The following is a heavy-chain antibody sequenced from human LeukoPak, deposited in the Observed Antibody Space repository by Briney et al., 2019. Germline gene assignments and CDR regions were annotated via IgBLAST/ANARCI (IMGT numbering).Heavy chain of an antibody. J-gene: IGHJ4*02. CDR3: AKDLDIVVVVAATLFDY. Sequence: GGFLRLSCAASGFTFSSYAMSWVRQAPGKGLEGVSAIRGSGGSTYYADSVKGRFTISRDNSKNTLYLRMNSLRAEDTAVYYCAKDLDIVVVVAATLFDYWGQGTLVTVSS. CDR2: IRGSGGST. D-gene: IGHD2-15*01. V-gene: IGHV3-23*01. CDR1: GFTFSSYA.